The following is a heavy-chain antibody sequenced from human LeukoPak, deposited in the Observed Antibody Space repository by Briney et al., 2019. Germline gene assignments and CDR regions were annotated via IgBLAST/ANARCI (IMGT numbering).Heavy chain of an antibody. Sequence: SETLSLTCTVSGGSISSSSYYWGWIRQPPGKGLEWIGSIYYSGSTYYNPSLKSRVTISVDTSKNQFSLKLSSVTAADTAVYYCARQRWLAGYNVYVAGRGAFDIWGQGTMVTVSS. J-gene: IGHJ3*02. CDR2: IYYSGST. CDR3: ARQRWLAGYNVYVAGRGAFDI. CDR1: GGSISSSSYY. V-gene: IGHV4-39*07. D-gene: IGHD5/OR15-5a*01.